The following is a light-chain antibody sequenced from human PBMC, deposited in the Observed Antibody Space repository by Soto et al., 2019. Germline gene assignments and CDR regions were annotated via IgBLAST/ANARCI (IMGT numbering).Light chain of an antibody. CDR2: KAS. Sequence: DIQMTQSPSTLSASVGDRVAITCRASQSISIWLAWYQQKPGKAPKLLIYKASSLETGVPSRFSCSGSGTEYTLPISSLQPADFSTYYCQQYNNYSWTFGQGTKVEIK. CDR3: QQYNNYSWT. V-gene: IGKV1-5*03. CDR1: QSISIW. J-gene: IGKJ1*01.